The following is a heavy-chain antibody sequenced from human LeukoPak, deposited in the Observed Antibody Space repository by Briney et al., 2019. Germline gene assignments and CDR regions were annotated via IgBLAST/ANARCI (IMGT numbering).Heavy chain of an antibody. Sequence: ASVKVSCKASGYTFTSYGVSWVRQAPGQGLEWMGWISAYNGNTNYAQKLQGRVSMTTDTSTSTAYMEVRSLRSDDTAVYYCARDREVRRLLPGDVFDIWGQGTLVTVSS. D-gene: IGHD2-15*01. CDR1: GYTFTSYG. J-gene: IGHJ3*02. CDR3: ARDREVRRLLPGDVFDI. V-gene: IGHV1-18*01. CDR2: ISAYNGNT.